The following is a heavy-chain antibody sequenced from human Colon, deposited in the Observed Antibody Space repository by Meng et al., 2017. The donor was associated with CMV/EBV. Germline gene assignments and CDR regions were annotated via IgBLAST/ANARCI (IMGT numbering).Heavy chain of an antibody. CDR1: GFTFSSYS. CDR2: ISASGGTT. CDR3: ARELGYDFWSGFYV. D-gene: IGHD3-3*01. V-gene: IGHV3-23*01. Sequence: GGSLRLSCAASGFTFSSYSMYWVRRAPGKGLEWVASISASGGTTYYADAVKGRFTISRDTSKDTVYLQMSSLRAEDTALYYCARELGYDFWSGFYVWGQGTLVTVSS. J-gene: IGHJ4*02.